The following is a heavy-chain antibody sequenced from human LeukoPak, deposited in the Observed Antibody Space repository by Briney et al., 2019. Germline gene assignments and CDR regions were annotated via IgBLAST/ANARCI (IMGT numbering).Heavy chain of an antibody. Sequence: PSETLSLTCAVYGGSFSGYYWSWIRQPPGKGLEWIGEINHSGSTNYNPSLKSRVTISVDTPKNQFSLKLSSVTAADTAVYYCARLIVVVPAAPYFDYWGQGTLVTVSS. J-gene: IGHJ4*02. CDR3: ARLIVVVPAAPYFDY. CDR1: GGSFSGYY. V-gene: IGHV4-34*01. CDR2: INHSGST. D-gene: IGHD2-2*01.